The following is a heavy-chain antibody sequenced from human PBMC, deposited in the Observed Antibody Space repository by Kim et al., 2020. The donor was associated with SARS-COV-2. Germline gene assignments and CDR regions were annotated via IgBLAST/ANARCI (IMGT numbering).Heavy chain of an antibody. CDR3: ARGLWSYYFGY. D-gene: IGHD5-18*01. J-gene: IGHJ4*02. Sequence: NYNPSLKSRVTISVDTSKNQFSLKLSSVTAADTAVYYCARGLWSYYFGYWGQGTLVTVSS. V-gene: IGHV4-34*01.